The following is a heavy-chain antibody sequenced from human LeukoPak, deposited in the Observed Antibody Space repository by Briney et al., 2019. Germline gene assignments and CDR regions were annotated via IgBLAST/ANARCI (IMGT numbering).Heavy chain of an antibody. D-gene: IGHD3-22*01. CDR2: ISSSSSYI. CDR1: GFTFSSYS. V-gene: IGHV3-21*01. J-gene: IGHJ4*02. Sequence: GGSLRLSCAASGFTFSSYSMNRVRQAPGKGLEWVSSISSSSSYIYYADSVKGRFTISRDNAKNSLYLQMNSLRAEDTAVYYCAREKPALTYYYDSSGYYYFDYWGQGTLVTASS. CDR3: AREKPALTYYYDSSGYYYFDY.